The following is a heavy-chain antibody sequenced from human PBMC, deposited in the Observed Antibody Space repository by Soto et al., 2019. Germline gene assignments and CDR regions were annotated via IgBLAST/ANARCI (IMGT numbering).Heavy chain of an antibody. CDR1: GGSISSGDYY. CDR3: ARVKSVRGAPYYNNMDV. J-gene: IGHJ6*02. V-gene: IGHV4-30-4*01. D-gene: IGHD3-10*01. CDR2: IYYSGST. Sequence: PSETLSLTCTVSGGSISSGDYYWSWIRQPPGKGLEWIGYIYYSGSTYYNPSLKSRVTISVDTSKNQFSLKLSSVTAADTAVYYCARVKSVRGAPYYNNMDVWGQGTTLTVSS.